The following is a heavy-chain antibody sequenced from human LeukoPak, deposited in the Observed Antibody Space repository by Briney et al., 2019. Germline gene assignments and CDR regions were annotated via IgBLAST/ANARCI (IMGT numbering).Heavy chain of an antibody. Sequence: GGSLRLSCAASGFTFSSYGIHWVRQAPGKGLEWVAFIRYDGSNKYYADSVKGRFTISRDNSKNTLYLQMNSLRAEDTAVYYCAREIIRYYDSSGPFDYWGQGTLVTVSS. D-gene: IGHD3-22*01. CDR3: AREIIRYYDSSGPFDY. J-gene: IGHJ4*02. V-gene: IGHV3-30*02. CDR1: GFTFSSYG. CDR2: IRYDGSNK.